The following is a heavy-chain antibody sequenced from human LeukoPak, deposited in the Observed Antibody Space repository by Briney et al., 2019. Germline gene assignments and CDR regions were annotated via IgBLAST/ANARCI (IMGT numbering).Heavy chain of an antibody. CDR1: GLTFSTYA. V-gene: IGHV3-23*01. Sequence: GGSLRLSCAASGLTFSTYAMSWVRQPPGKGLEWVSAISGSGGSTYYADSVKGRFTISRDNSKDTLYLQMNSLRAEDTAVYYCAKVLEGWLAFDCWGQGALVTISS. CDR3: AKVLEGWLAFDC. D-gene: IGHD6-19*01. CDR2: ISGSGGST. J-gene: IGHJ4*02.